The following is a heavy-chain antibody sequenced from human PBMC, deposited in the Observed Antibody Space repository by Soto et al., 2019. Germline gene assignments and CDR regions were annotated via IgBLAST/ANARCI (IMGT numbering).Heavy chain of an antibody. CDR1: GGSFTSNNW. V-gene: IGHV4-4*02. Sequence: PSETLSLTCAVSGGSFTSNNWWTWVRQPPGQGLEWIGEIYRAGSTNYNPSLKSRVTISLDKSENQFSLKVTSLTAADTAVYYCASRDPGTSVDYWGQGTLVTVSS. CDR2: IYRAGST. D-gene: IGHD1-7*01. J-gene: IGHJ4*02. CDR3: ASRDPGTSVDY.